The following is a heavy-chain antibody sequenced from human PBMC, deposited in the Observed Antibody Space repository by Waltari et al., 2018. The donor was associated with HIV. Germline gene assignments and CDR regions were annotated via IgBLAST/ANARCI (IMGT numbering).Heavy chain of an antibody. D-gene: IGHD3-22*01. J-gene: IGHJ4*02. CDR1: GGSIGSGDHY. CDR2: VFDRGTT. CDR3: SRGDLGYGYDNYFDY. V-gene: IGHV4-30-4*08. Sequence: QVRLRESGPGLVRPSQTLSLTCTVSGGSIGSGDHYWNWIRQLPGRGLEWIGYVFDRGTTYYNPSLSNRVTISLDTSKNQGSLNLSSVTAADTAVYYCSRGDLGYGYDNYFDYWGQGTLLTVSS.